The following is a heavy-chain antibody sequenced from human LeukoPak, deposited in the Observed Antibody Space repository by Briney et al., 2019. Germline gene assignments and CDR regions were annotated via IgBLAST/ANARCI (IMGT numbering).Heavy chain of an antibody. CDR2: ISSSGSTI. Sequence: GGSLRLSCAASGFTFSSYEMNWVRQAPGKGLEWVSYISSSGSTIYYADSVKGRFTISRDNAKNSLYLQMNSLRAEDTAVYYCARDLRGYSYGTWGQGTLVTVSS. CDR3: ARDLRGYSYGT. V-gene: IGHV3-48*03. D-gene: IGHD5-18*01. CDR1: GFTFSSYE. J-gene: IGHJ5*02.